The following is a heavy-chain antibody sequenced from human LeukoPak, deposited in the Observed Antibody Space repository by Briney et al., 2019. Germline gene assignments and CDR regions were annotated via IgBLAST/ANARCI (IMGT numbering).Heavy chain of an antibody. D-gene: IGHD6-13*01. CDR2: ISWTTGNI. Sequence: GGSLRLSRAASGLTFDDYAMHWVRQAPGKGLEWVSGISWTTGNIAYADSVKGRFTISRDNAKNSLYLQMNTLRAEDTALYYCAKGGAAVDNYWYFDLWGRGTLVTVTS. J-gene: IGHJ2*01. V-gene: IGHV3-9*01. CDR3: AKGGAAVDNYWYFDL. CDR1: GLTFDDYA.